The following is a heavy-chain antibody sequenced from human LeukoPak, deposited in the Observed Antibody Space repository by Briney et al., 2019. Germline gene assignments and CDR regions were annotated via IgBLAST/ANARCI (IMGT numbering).Heavy chain of an antibody. Sequence: PGRSLRLSCATSGFTFSSYAMHWVRQAPGKGLEGVAVISYDGSNKYYADSVKGRFTISRDNSKNTLYLQMNSLRAEDTAVYYCARDHGAVAGTNGFDYWGQGTLVTVSS. V-gene: IGHV3-30*04. CDR1: GFTFSSYA. J-gene: IGHJ4*02. CDR2: ISYDGSNK. CDR3: ARDHGAVAGTNGFDY. D-gene: IGHD6-19*01.